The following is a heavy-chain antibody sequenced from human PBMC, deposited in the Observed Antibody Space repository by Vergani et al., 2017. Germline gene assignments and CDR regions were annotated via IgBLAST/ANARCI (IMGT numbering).Heavy chain of an antibody. D-gene: IGHD3-3*01. CDR2: ISDNGGTT. J-gene: IGHJ6*03. Sequence: EVQLLESGGGLAQPGGSLRLSCAASGFTFRNYAMTWVRQAPGKGLEWVSIISDNGGTTYYADSVKGRFTISRDNSKDTLYLQMNSLRAEDTAVYYCARDETYYGSWSGSTDYYYYMDVWGKGTTVTVSS. CDR3: ARDETYYGSWSGSTDYYYYMDV. V-gene: IGHV3-23*01. CDR1: GFTFRNYA.